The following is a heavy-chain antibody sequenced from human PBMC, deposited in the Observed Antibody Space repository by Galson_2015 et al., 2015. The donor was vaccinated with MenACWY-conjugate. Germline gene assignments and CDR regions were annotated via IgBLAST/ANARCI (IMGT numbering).Heavy chain of an antibody. CDR1: GGSISSGNYY. V-gene: IGHV4-31*03. CDR2: IDKSGSP. Sequence: TLSLTCTVSGGSISSGNYYWTWIRQHPGKGLEWLGYIDKSGSPYYKSSLKRRLTKSVDRPNYPFSLKLASVTAADTAVYYCAREWYSSSWWYYFDSWGLGTLVTVSS. D-gene: IGHD6-13*01. CDR3: AREWYSSSWWYYFDS. J-gene: IGHJ4*02.